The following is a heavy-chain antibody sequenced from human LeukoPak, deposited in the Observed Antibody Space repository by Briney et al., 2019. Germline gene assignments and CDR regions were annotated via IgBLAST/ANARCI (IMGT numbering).Heavy chain of an antibody. CDR3: ARIPWGLPTTDSYYGMDV. J-gene: IGHJ6*02. V-gene: IGHV4-59*01. CDR2: IYYSGST. D-gene: IGHD1-26*01. Sequence: PSETLSLTCTVSGGSLSSYYWSWIRQPPGKGLEWIGYIYYSGSTNYNPSLKSRVTISVDTSKNQFSLKLSSVTAADTAVYYCARIPWGLPTTDSYYGMDVWGQGTTVTVSS. CDR1: GGSLSSYY.